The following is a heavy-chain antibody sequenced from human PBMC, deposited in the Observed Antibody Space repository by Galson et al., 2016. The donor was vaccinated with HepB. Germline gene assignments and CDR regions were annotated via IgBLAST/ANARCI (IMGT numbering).Heavy chain of an antibody. CDR3: TKEGYNAQCAFDI. V-gene: IGHV3-30*18. D-gene: IGHD5-12*01. J-gene: IGHJ3*02. CDR2: ISKGGTTD. CDR1: GFSFSSYG. Sequence: SLRLSCAASGFSFSSYGMHWVRQAPGKGLEWVAVISKGGTTDYYADSVKGRFSISRDNFKSSVFLQMNSLRADVTAVYYCTKEGYNAQCAFDIWGQGTMVTVSS.